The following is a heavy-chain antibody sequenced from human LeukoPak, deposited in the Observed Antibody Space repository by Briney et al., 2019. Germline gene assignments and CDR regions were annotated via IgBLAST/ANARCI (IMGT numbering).Heavy chain of an antibody. Sequence: GRSLRLSCAASGFTFFNYGVHWVRQAPGKGLEWVSLISYDGGNQKYADSVKGRFTISRDNSKNTVYLQLNSLRAEDTAVYYCAKDRRMMSAYYGMDVWGQGTTVIVSS. CDR1: GFTFFNYG. J-gene: IGHJ6*02. CDR3: AKDRRMMSAYYGMDV. CDR2: ISYDGGNQ. V-gene: IGHV3-30*18. D-gene: IGHD3-16*01.